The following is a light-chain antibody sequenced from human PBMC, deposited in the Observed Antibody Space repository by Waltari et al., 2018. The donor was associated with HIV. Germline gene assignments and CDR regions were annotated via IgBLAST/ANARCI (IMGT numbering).Light chain of an antibody. J-gene: IGLJ3*02. CDR2: RNK. Sequence: QSVLTQPPSASGTPGQRVTISCSGSSSNIGSNYVYWYQQLPGTTPKLLIYRNKQRPSAVLDRFSGSKSGTSASLAIIGLRSEDEADYYCAAWDDSLSGWVFGGGTKLTVL. CDR1: SSNIGSNY. V-gene: IGLV1-47*01. CDR3: AAWDDSLSGWV.